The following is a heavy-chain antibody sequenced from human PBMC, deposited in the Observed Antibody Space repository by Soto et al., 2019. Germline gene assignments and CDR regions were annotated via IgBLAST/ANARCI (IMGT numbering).Heavy chain of an antibody. J-gene: IGHJ3*02. CDR1: GGFSSHYY. CDR2: IYHIGTT. CDR3: ARRYSSGSYDVFDI. V-gene: IGHV4-59*01. Sequence: QVQLQESGPGLLKPSETLSLTCTVSGGFSSHYYWSWIRQPPGKELEWIGYIYHIGTTNYNPSLESQVTLSVDPSKNEFSLRLNSVTAADTAVYYCARRYSSGSYDVFDIWGQGTMVTVSS. D-gene: IGHD6-19*01.